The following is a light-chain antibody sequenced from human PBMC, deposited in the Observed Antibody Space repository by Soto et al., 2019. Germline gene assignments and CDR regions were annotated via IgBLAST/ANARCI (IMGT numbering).Light chain of an antibody. J-gene: IGKJ1*01. V-gene: IGKV3-11*01. CDR2: DAS. Sequence: EIVLTQSPGTLSLSRGERASLSCRTSLSVSVYLDWYQQKPGQAPRLLISDASNRATGIPARFSGSGSGTDFTLTISSLEPEDFAVYYCHQRQYWPPITFGQGTKVDI. CDR3: HQRQYWPPIT. CDR1: LSVSVY.